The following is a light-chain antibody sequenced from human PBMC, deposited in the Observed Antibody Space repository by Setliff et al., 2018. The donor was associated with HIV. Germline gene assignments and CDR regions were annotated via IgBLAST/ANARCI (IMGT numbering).Light chain of an antibody. CDR1: SNNIAIYNY. Sequence: QSVLTQPASVSGSLGQSITISCTGTSNNIAIYNYVSWYQQHPGKAPKLMIYEVSNRPSGISNRFSGSKSGNTASLTISGLQAEDEADYYCSSYTSSSTVLFGGGTKVTVL. V-gene: IGLV2-14*01. CDR2: EVS. J-gene: IGLJ2*01. CDR3: SSYTSSSTVL.